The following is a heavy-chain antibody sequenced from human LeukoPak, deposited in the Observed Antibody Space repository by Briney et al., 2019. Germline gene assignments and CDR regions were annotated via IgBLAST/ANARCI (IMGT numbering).Heavy chain of an antibody. J-gene: IGHJ3*02. Sequence: PGGSLRLSCAASGFMFSNCAMHWVRQAPGKGLEWVAVISYDGNNKYYADSVKGRFIISRDNSKNTLYLQMNSLRPEDTTVYYCARDPKGGFSYGWGAFDIWGQGTMVTVSS. V-gene: IGHV3-30-3*01. CDR1: GFMFSNCA. CDR3: ARDPKGGFSYGWGAFDI. D-gene: IGHD5-18*01. CDR2: ISYDGNNK.